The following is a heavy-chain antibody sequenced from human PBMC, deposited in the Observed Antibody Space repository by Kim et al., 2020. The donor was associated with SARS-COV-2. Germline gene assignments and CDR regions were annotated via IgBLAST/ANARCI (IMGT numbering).Heavy chain of an antibody. CDR1: GYSISSGYY. Sequence: SETLSLTCTVSGYSISSGYYWGWIRQPPGKGLEWIGSIYHSGSTYYNPSLKSRVTISVDTSKNQFSLKLSSVTAADTAVYYCAICSSGWYSLVDYWGQGT. J-gene: IGHJ4*02. V-gene: IGHV4-38-2*02. CDR2: IYHSGST. CDR3: AICSSGWYSLVDY. D-gene: IGHD6-19*01.